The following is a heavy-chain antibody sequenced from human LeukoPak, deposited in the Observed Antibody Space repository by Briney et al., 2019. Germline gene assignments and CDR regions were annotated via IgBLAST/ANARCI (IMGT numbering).Heavy chain of an antibody. CDR1: GFTFSSYA. CDR3: ASAPDGDYLDY. J-gene: IGHJ4*02. CDR2: ISYDGSSK. D-gene: IGHD4-17*01. V-gene: IGHV3-30-3*01. Sequence: PGRSLRLPCAASGFTFSSYAMHWDRQAPGKGLEWVAVISYDGSSKYYADSVKGRFTISRDNSKNTLYLQMNSLRAEDTAVYYCASAPDGDYLDYWGQGTLVTVSS.